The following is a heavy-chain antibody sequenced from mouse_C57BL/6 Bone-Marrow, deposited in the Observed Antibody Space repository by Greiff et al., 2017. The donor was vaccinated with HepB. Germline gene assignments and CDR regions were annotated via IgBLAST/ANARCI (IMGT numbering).Heavy chain of an antibody. CDR2: IDPNSGGT. CDR1: GYTFTSYW. CDR3: ARREGITTVVAHFDY. D-gene: IGHD1-1*01. Sequence: QVQLQQPGAELVKPGASVKLSCKASGYTFTSYWMHWVKQRPGRGLEWIGRIDPNSGGTKYNEKFKSKATLPVDKSSSTAYMQLSSLTSEDSAVYYCARREGITTVVAHFDYWGQGTTLTVSS. V-gene: IGHV1-62-3*01. J-gene: IGHJ2*01.